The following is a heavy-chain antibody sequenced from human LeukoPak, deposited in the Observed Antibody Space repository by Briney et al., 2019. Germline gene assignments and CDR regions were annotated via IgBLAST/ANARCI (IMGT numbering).Heavy chain of an antibody. CDR3: ARAGDSGDSSGYYLGAFDI. CDR2: IIPIFGTA. Sequence: SVKVSCTASGATFSSYAISWVRQAPGQGLEWMGGIIPIFGTANYAQKFQGRVTITTDESTSTAYMELSSLRSEDTAVYYCARAGDSGDSSGYYLGAFDIWGQGTMVTVSS. V-gene: IGHV1-69*05. J-gene: IGHJ3*02. D-gene: IGHD3-22*01. CDR1: GATFSSYA.